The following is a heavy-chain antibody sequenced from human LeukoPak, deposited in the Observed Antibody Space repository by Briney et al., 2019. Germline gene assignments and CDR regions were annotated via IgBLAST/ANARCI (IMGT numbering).Heavy chain of an antibody. D-gene: IGHD1-1*01. CDR3: ARHLSGTTMAHYFDH. J-gene: IGHJ4*02. V-gene: IGHV4-39*01. CDR1: GASISSGRNY. CDR2: IYSSGNT. Sequence: SETLSLTCTVSGASISSGRNYWGWIRQSPGKGLEWIASIYSSGNTYYNPSLQSRVSVSVDTSKNQFSVRLSSLAAADTAVYYCARHLSGTTMAHYFDHWGQGTVVTVSS.